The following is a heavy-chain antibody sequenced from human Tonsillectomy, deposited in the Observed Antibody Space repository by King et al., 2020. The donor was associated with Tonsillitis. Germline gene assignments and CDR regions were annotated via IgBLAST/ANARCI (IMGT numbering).Heavy chain of an antibody. CDR1: GFTFSNDA. Sequence: VQLVESGGGLVQPGGSLRLSCAASGFTFSNDAMSWVRQAPGKGLEWVSVIYRGGSSTYYADSVEGRFTISRDNSKNTLYLQMNSLRAEDTAVYYCAKDRGKGAMDVWGQGTTVTVSS. CDR2: IYRGGSST. J-gene: IGHJ6*02. CDR3: AKDRGKGAMDV. V-gene: IGHV3-23*03.